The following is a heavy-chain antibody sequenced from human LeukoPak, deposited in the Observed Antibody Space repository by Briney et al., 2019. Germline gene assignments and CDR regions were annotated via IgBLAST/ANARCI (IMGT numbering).Heavy chain of an antibody. CDR2: ISYDGRNK. Sequence: GGSLRLSCAASGFTFNNYGMHWVRQAPGKGLEWVAVISYDGRNKHYPDSVKGRFTISRDISTDTLWLQMDSLRAEDTAVYYCAKSYGDYVVYYFDYWGQGTLVTVSS. CDR3: AKSYGDYVVYYFDY. J-gene: IGHJ4*02. D-gene: IGHD4-17*01. V-gene: IGHV3-30*18. CDR1: GFTFNNYG.